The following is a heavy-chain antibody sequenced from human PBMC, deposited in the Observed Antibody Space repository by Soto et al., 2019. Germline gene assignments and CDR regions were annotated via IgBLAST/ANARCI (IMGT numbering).Heavy chain of an antibody. Sequence: ASVKVSCKVSGYTLTELSMHWVRQAPGKGLEWMGGFDPEDGETIYAQKFQGRVTMTEDTSTDTAYMELSSLRSEDTAVYYCAIGRRYYDSSGYRHTYSFEYWGQGTLVTVSS. CDR2: FDPEDGET. V-gene: IGHV1-24*01. J-gene: IGHJ4*02. CDR1: GYTLTELS. D-gene: IGHD3-22*01. CDR3: AIGRRYYDSSGYRHTYSFEY.